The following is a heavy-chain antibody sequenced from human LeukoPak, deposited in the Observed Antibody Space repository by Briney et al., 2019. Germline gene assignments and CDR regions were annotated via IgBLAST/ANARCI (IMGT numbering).Heavy chain of an antibody. V-gene: IGHV3-30-3*01. CDR3: ARGVTAGLFDY. Sequence: PGGSRRLSCAASGFTFSSYAMHWVRQAPGKGLEWVAVISYDGSNKYYADSVKGRFTISRDNSKNTLYLQMNSLRAEDTAVYYCARGVTAGLFDYWGQGTLVTVSS. CDR1: GFTFSSYA. D-gene: IGHD2-2*01. CDR2: ISYDGSNK. J-gene: IGHJ4*02.